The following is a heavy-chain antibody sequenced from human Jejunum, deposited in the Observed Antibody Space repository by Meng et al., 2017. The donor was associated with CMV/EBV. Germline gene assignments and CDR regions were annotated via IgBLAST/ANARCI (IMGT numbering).Heavy chain of an antibody. V-gene: IGHV3-74*01. CDR2: INVDGSST. D-gene: IGHD3-10*01. J-gene: IGHJ4*02. Sequence: GFTFRVYWVHWVRQAPGKGLVWVSRINVDGSSTSYADSVKGRFSTSRDNAKNTVYLQMSSLRVEDTAVYYCAGSILGSGSYFGDDYCGQGTLVTVSS. CDR3: AGSILGSGSYFGDDY. CDR1: GFTFRVYW.